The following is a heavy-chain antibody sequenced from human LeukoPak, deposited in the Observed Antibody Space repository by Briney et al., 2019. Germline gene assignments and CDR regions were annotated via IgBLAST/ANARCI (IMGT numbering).Heavy chain of an antibody. J-gene: IGHJ4*02. CDR3: ARDVGEYCSSVSCYASVY. D-gene: IGHD2-2*01. CDR1: GYTFTVCY. CDR2: INPSRDGT. Sequence: SVKLSCNASGYTFTVCYKHWVRHPPAQGLEWMGWINPSRDGTNYAQKFQGRVTITRDTSNSTAYMDLHRLRSDDTAVYYCARDVGEYCSSVSCYASVYWGQGSLVSVCS. V-gene: IGHV1-2*02.